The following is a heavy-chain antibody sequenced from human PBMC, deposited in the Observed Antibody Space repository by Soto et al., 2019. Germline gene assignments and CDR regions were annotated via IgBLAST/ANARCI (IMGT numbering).Heavy chain of an antibody. D-gene: IGHD6-6*01. CDR3: AKELKLQLAYWLGA. CDR1: GFSFTGYY. J-gene: IGHJ5*02. CDR2: LNAHSGGT. V-gene: IGHV1-2*02. Sequence: GASVKVSCKASGFSFTGYYIHWLRQAPGQGLEWMVWLNAHSGGTEYAQKFQGRVTLTRDTSIATAYLTLTSLTSDDTALYYCAKELKLQLAYWLGAWGQGTQVTVSS.